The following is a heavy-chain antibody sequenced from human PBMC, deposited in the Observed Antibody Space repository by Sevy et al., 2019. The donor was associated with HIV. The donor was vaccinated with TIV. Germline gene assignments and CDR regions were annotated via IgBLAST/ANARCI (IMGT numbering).Heavy chain of an antibody. Sequence: GGSLRLSCTSSGFTFGDYAMSWFRQAPGKGLEWVAFIRRNSHEPYGGTTEYAASVKGRFTISRDDSKSIAYLQMNCLKTEDTAVYYCTRALATADTPEYYFDYWGQGILVTVSS. D-gene: IGHD5-12*01. J-gene: IGHJ4*02. CDR3: TRALATADTPEYYFDY. CDR2: IRRNSHEPYGGTT. V-gene: IGHV3-49*03. CDR1: GFTFGDYA.